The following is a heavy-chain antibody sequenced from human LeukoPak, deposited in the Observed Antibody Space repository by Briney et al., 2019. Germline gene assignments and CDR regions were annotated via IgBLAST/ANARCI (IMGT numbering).Heavy chain of an antibody. Sequence: GGSLRLSCAASGFTFSDYYMSWIRQAPGKGLEWVSYISSSGSTLYYLDSVKGRFTISRDNAKNSLYLQMNSLRAEDTAVYFCAREGEHCSGTSCYTLHYYYYYMDVWGKGTTVTVSS. J-gene: IGHJ6*03. V-gene: IGHV3-11*04. CDR2: ISSSGSTL. CDR3: AREGEHCSGTSCYTLHYYYYYMDV. D-gene: IGHD2-2*02. CDR1: GFTFSDYY.